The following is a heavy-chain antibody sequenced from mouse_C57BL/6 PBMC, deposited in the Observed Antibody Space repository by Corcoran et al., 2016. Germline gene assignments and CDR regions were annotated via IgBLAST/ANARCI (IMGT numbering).Heavy chain of an antibody. CDR2: VNPNNGGT. CDR3: ATYLRWLPRWYYAMDY. CDR1: GYTFTDYY. Sequence: EVQLQQSGPELVKPGASVKISCKASGYTFTDYYMNWVKQSHGKSLEWIGDVNPNNGGTSYNQKFKGKATLTVDKSSSTAYMELRSLTSEDSAVYYCATYLRWLPRWYYAMDYWGQGTSVTVSS. J-gene: IGHJ4*01. V-gene: IGHV1-26*01. D-gene: IGHD2-3*01.